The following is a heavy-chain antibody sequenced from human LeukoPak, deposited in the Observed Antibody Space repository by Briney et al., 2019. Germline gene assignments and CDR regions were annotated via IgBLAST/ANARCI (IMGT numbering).Heavy chain of an antibody. CDR3: ARLRLTGDISFDY. V-gene: IGHV4-39*01. J-gene: IGHJ4*02. CDR2: IYYSGST. D-gene: IGHD7-27*01. Sequence: GSLRLSCAASGFTFSRYWMSWVRQAPGKGLEWIGSIYYSGSTYYNPSLKSRVTISVDTSKNQFSLKLSSVTAADTAVYYCARLRLTGDISFDYWGQGTLVTVSS. CDR1: GFTFSRYW.